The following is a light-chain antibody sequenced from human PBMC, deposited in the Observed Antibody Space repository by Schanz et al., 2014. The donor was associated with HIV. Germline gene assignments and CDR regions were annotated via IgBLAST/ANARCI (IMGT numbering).Light chain of an antibody. J-gene: IGKJ1*01. CDR1: ESVSSRY. CDR3: QQYDSSRT. Sequence: IVLTQSPGTLSLSLGERATLSCRASESVSSRYLAWYQQKPGQAPRLLIYGASTRASGIPARFSGSGSGTDFTLTSSRLEPEDFAVYYCQQYDSSRTFGQGTKVEIK. CDR2: GAS. V-gene: IGKV3-20*01.